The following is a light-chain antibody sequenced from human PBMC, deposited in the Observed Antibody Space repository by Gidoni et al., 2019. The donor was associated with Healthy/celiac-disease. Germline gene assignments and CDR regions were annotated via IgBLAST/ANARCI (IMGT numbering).Light chain of an antibody. CDR1: QSVSSSY. Sequence: EIVLTKSPGTLSLSPGERVTLSCRASQSVSSSYLAWFQQKPGQAPRLLIYGASSRATGIPDRFSGSGSGTDFTLTISRLEPEDFAVYYCQQYGSSPLTFGGGTKVEIK. CDR3: QQYGSSPLT. J-gene: IGKJ4*01. CDR2: GAS. V-gene: IGKV3-20*01.